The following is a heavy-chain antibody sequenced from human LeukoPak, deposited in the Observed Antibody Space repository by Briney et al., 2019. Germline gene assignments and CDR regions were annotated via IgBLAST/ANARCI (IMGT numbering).Heavy chain of an antibody. V-gene: IGHV3-30*04. Sequence: GGSLRLSCAASGFSFSSYATHWVRQAPGKGLEWVAVISYDGSDKKYGDSVKGRFTTSRDNSKNTVYLQMNSLRAEDTAVYYCARDAIAVAYRAEYFQHWGQGTLVTVSS. CDR3: ARDAIAVAYRAEYFQH. D-gene: IGHD6-19*01. CDR2: ISYDGSDK. J-gene: IGHJ1*01. CDR1: GFSFSSYA.